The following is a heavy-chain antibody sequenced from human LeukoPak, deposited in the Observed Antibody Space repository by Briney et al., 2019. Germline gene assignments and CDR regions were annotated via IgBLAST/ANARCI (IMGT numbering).Heavy chain of an antibody. CDR1: GFTFSSYA. CDR3: AKDAGKILRYFDSTV. Sequence: GGSLRLSCAASGFTFSSYAMSWVRQAPGKGLEWVSAICGSGGSTYYADSVKGRFTISRDNSKNTLYLQMNSLRAEDTAVYYCAKDAGKILRYFDSTVWGQGTLVPVSS. D-gene: IGHD3-9*01. V-gene: IGHV3-23*01. CDR2: ICGSGGST. J-gene: IGHJ4*02.